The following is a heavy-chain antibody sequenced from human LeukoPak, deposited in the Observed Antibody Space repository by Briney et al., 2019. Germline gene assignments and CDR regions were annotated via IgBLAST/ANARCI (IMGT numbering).Heavy chain of an antibody. Sequence: GGSLRLSCAASGFTFSSYAMTWVRQAPGKGLEWVSAISASGGSTYYADSVKGRFTISRDNAKNSLYLQMNSLRAEDTAVYYCARRRHRIAAAGTYYFDYWGQGTLVTVSS. CDR1: GFTFSSYA. D-gene: IGHD6-13*01. CDR2: ISASGGST. J-gene: IGHJ4*02. CDR3: ARRRHRIAAAGTYYFDY. V-gene: IGHV3-23*01.